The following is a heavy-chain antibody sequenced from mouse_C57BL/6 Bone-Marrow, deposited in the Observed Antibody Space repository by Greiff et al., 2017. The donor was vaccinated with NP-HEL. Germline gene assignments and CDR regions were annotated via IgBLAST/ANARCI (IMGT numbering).Heavy chain of an antibody. CDR1: GYTFTSYW. CDR2: IDPSDSYT. J-gene: IGHJ2*01. V-gene: IGHV1-69*01. Sequence: VQLQQPGAELVMPGASVKLSCKASGYTFTSYWMHWVKQRPGQGLERIGEIDPSDSYTNYNQKFKGKSTLTVDKSSSTAYMQLSSLTSEDSAVYYCARERTSWDSYFDYWGQGTTLTVSS. D-gene: IGHD3-3*01. CDR3: ARERTSWDSYFDY.